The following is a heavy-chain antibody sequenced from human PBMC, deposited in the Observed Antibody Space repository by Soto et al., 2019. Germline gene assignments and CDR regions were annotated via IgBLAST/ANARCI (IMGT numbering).Heavy chain of an antibody. D-gene: IGHD1-1*01. CDR2: ISYDGNVA. J-gene: IGHJ4*02. V-gene: IGHV3-30*18. CDR3: TKEGPITNWYFDY. CDR1: GFTFSNYG. Sequence: QVQLVESGGGVVQPGRSLRLSCAASGFTFSNYGMHWVRQATGKGVEWVIVISYDGNVADYADSVKCRFTISRDNSKNTLYLQMNTLNTEDTAMYYCTKEGPITNWYFDYGGQAILFTVSS.